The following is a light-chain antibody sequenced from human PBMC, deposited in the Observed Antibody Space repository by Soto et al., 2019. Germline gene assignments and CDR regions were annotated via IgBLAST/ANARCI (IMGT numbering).Light chain of an antibody. CDR1: SGHSSYV. CDR3: QTWGTGVV. J-gene: IGLJ2*01. Sequence: QSVLTQSPPTSASLGASVKLTCTLSSGHSSYVIAWHQHQPEKGPRYLMKVNSDGSHNKGDGIPDRFSGSSSGAERYLTISSLQSEDEADYYCQTWGTGVVFGGGTKVTVL. V-gene: IGLV4-69*01. CDR2: VNSDGSH.